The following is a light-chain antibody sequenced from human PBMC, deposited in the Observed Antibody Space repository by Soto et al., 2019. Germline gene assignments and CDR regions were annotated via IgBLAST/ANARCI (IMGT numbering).Light chain of an antibody. CDR3: CSFAGSYPFV. V-gene: IGLV2-11*01. CDR1: NSDVGGSNH. J-gene: IGLJ1*01. Sequence: QSALTQPRSVSGSPGQSVTISCTGTNSDVGGSNHVSWYQHHPGKAPKLLIYDVSKWPSGVPDRFSGSKSGNTASLTISGLQAEDEADYYCCSFAGSYPFVLGTGTKVTV. CDR2: DVS.